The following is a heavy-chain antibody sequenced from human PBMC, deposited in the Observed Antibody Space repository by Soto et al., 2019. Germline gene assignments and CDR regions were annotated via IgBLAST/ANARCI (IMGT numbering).Heavy chain of an antibody. CDR3: TRERTRGFDP. V-gene: IGHV1-8*01. CDR2: LNPNSGNT. CDR1: GYTFTSYD. J-gene: IGHJ5*02. Sequence: QVQLVQSGAEVKKPGASVKVSCKASGYTFTSYDINWVRQATGQGLEWMGWLNPNSGNTAYSQKFPARVTLARNTPIHTAYMELSSLRSEDAAGYYCTRERTRGFDPWGQGTLVTVSS.